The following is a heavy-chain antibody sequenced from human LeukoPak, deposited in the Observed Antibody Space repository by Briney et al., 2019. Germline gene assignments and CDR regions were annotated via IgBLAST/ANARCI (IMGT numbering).Heavy chain of an antibody. CDR3: ARWLRAAADDYYYYGMDV. D-gene: IGHD6-13*01. CDR2: ISSSSYI. J-gene: IGHJ6*02. CDR1: GFTFSSFS. V-gene: IGHV3-21*01. Sequence: TGGSLRLSCAASGFTFSSFSMNWVRQAPGKGLEWVSSISSSSYIYYADSVKGRFTISRDNAKNSRYLQMNSLRAEDTAVYYCARWLRAAADDYYYYGMDVWGQGTTVTVSS.